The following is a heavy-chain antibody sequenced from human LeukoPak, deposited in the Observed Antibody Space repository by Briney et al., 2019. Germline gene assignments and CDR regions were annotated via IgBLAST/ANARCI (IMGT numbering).Heavy chain of an antibody. CDR3: AKAGSGWSFDY. D-gene: IGHD6-19*01. J-gene: IGHJ4*02. V-gene: IGHV3-23*01. CDR1: GFTFSSYA. Sequence: GGSLRLSCAASGFTFSSYAMSWVRQAPGKGLEWVSVISGSGGSTYYADSVKGRFTISRDNSKNTLYLQMNSLRAEDTALYYCAKAGSGWSFDYWGQGTLVTVSP. CDR2: ISGSGGST.